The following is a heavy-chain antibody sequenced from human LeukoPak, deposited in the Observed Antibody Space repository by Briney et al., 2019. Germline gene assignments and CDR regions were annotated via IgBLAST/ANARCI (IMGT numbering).Heavy chain of an antibody. CDR1: VYSFTAFY. Sequence: ASAKVSCKTSVYSFTAFYIRWVRQAPGQGLEWMGWIYPRRGDTNYAQKFEGRVTMTRDTSISTAYLDLSSLRSDDTAVYYCARDGDYGTGSYSRGCFDSWGQGTPVTVSP. D-gene: IGHD3-10*01. CDR2: IYPRRGDT. V-gene: IGHV1-2*02. J-gene: IGHJ4*02. CDR3: ARDGDYGTGSYSRGCFDS.